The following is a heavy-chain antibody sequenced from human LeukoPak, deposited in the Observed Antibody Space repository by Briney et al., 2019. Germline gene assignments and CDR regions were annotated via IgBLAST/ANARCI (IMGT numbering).Heavy chain of an antibody. CDR2: IKQDASGE. V-gene: IGHV3-7*01. Sequence: GGSLRLSCAASGFTFSSYWMSWVRQAPGKGLEWVAGIKQDASGEYYLDSVRGRFTISRDNAKNSLYLQMNSLRAEDTAVYYCARDNVRKDDYWGQGTLVTVSP. CDR1: GFTFSSYW. J-gene: IGHJ4*02. D-gene: IGHD2-8*01. CDR3: ARDNVRKDDY.